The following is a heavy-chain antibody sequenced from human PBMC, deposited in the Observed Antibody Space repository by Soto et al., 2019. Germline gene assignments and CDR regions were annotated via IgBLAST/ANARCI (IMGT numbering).Heavy chain of an antibody. CDR2: IWNDGSNE. Sequence: GWSLRLSCKASGFSFSSYGMHWIRQAPGKGLEWLAIIWNDGSNEYYADSVKGRFTISRDNSKNTLYLQMNSLRAEDTAVYYWARAVGGKKHYNYYYHGMDVWGQGTTVTVSS. CDR3: ARAVGGKKHYNYYYHGMDV. J-gene: IGHJ6*02. D-gene: IGHD2-15*01. CDR1: GFSFSSYG. V-gene: IGHV3-33*01.